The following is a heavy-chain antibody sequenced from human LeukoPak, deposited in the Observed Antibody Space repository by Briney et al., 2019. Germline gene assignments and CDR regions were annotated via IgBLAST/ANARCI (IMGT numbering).Heavy chain of an antibody. CDR2: TYYRSKWYN. V-gene: IGHV6-1*01. CDR3: ARDFSSSWYYFDY. CDR1: GDSASSNSAA. D-gene: IGHD6-13*01. Sequence: QTLSLTCAISGDSASSNSAAWNWIRQSPSRGLEWLGRTYYRSKWYNDYAVSMNSRITINPDTSKNQFSLQLNSVTPEDTAVYYCARDFSSSWYYFDYWGQGTLVTVSS. J-gene: IGHJ4*02.